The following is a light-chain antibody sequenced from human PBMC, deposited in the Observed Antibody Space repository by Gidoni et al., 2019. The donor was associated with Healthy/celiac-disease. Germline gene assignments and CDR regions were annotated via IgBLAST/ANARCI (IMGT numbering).Light chain of an antibody. CDR1: QGITTY. CDR2: ATS. V-gene: IGKV1-39*01. Sequence: DIQMTQSPSSLSASVGNRVTITCRASQGITTYLNWYQQKPGRAPKLLIYATSSLQSGVPSRFSGSGSGTDFTLTIRSLQPEDFATYYCQQSHSTPRTFGQGTKVEI. CDR3: QQSHSTPRT. J-gene: IGKJ2*01.